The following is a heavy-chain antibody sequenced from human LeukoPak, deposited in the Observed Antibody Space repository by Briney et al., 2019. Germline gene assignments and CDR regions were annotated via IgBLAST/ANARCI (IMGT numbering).Heavy chain of an antibody. D-gene: IGHD6-13*01. CDR2: INHSGST. CDR3: ARSGGIAAAVDY. J-gene: IGHJ4*02. V-gene: IGHV4-34*01. Sequence: SETLSLTCAVYGGSFSGYYWSWIRQPPGKGREWIGEINHSGSTNYNPSLKSRVTISVDTSKNQFSLKLSSVTAADTAVYYCARSGGIAAAVDYWGQGNLVTVSS. CDR1: GGSFSGYY.